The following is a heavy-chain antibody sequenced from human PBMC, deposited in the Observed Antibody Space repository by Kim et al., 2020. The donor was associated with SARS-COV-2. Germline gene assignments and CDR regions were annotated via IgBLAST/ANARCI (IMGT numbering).Heavy chain of an antibody. J-gene: IGHJ4*02. CDR3: ARTGTFGDYGDYVED. CDR2: IIPIFGTA. CDR1: GGTFSSYA. Sequence: SVKVSCKASGGTFSSYAISWVRQAPGQGLEWMGGIIPIFGTANYAQKFQGRVTITADESTSTAYMELSSLRSEDTAVCYCARTGTFGDYGDYVEDWGQGTLVTVSS. V-gene: IGHV1-69*13. D-gene: IGHD4-17*01.